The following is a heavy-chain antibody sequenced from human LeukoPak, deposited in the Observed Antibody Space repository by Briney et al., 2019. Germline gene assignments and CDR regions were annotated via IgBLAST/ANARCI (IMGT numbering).Heavy chain of an antibody. CDR2: ISRDGSSI. J-gene: IGHJ3*02. V-gene: IGHV3-74*01. Sequence: GGSLRLSCAASGFTFSSYWMHWVRQAPGKGLVWVSRISRDGSSITYADSVKGRFTISRDNAKNTLYLQMNSLRVEDTAVYYCARGYAAPDSSACRPFDIWGQGPMVTVSS. CDR1: GFTFSSYW. D-gene: IGHD3-22*01. CDR3: ARGYAAPDSSACRPFDI.